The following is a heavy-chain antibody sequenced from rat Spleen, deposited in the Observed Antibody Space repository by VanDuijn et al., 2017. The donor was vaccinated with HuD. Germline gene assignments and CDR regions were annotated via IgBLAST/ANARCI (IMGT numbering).Heavy chain of an antibody. Sequence: EVQLVEAGGGLVQPGRSMKLSCAASGFTFSNYPMTWVRQAPTKGLEWVATISSGGSSYFRDAVKGRFTISRDNAKSTLYLHMNSLRSEDTATYYCTRGRVYYGYTGFDSWGRGVMVTVSS. J-gene: IGHJ2*01. V-gene: IGHV5-46*01. CDR1: GFTFSNYP. D-gene: IGHD1-9*01. CDR3: TRGRVYYGYTGFDS. CDR2: ISSGGSS.